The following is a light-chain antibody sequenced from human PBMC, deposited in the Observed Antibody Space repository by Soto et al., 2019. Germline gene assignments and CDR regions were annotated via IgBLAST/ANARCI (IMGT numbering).Light chain of an antibody. CDR1: QSIITY. CDR2: DAS. J-gene: IGKJ4*01. CDR3: QQRTKWPLT. V-gene: IGKV3-11*01. Sequence: EIVLTQSPATLSLSLGERATLSCRASQSIITYLAWYQQKPGQAPRLLIYDASNRATGIPARFSGSGSGTDFTLTISSLEPEDFAVYYCQQRTKWPLTFGGGTKVEIK.